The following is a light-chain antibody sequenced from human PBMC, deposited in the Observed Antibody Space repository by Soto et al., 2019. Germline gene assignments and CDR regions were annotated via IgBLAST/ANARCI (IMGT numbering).Light chain of an antibody. CDR3: CSYAGTLYV. V-gene: IGLV2-23*01. J-gene: IGLJ1*01. CDR1: SSDVGSYNL. Sequence: QSALTQPASVSGSPGQSITISCTGTSSDVGSYNLVSWYQHHPGKAPKLMIFEGSKRPSGVSNRFSGSKSGNTASLTISGLQAEEEAAYYCCSYAGTLYVFGTGTKLTVL. CDR2: EGS.